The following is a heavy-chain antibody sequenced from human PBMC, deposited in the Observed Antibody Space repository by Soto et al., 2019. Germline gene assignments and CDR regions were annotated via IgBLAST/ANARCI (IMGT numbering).Heavy chain of an antibody. Sequence: SVKVSCKASGGTFSSYAISWVRQAPGQGLEWMGGIIPIFGTANYAQKFQGRVTITADESTSTAYMELSSLRSEDTAVYYCARDKPPDRYYYNGMDVCGQGTTVTVSS. J-gene: IGHJ6*02. D-gene: IGHD3-22*01. V-gene: IGHV1-69*13. CDR3: ARDKPPDRYYYNGMDV. CDR1: GGTFSSYA. CDR2: IIPIFGTA.